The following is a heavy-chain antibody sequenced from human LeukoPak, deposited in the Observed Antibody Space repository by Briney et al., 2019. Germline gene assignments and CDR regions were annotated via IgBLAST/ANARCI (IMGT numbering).Heavy chain of an antibody. Sequence: GGSLRLSCAASGFTFSSYEMNWVRQAPGKGLDWVSSIDYSGGATYYADSVKGRFTISRDNSNNTLYLQMNSLRVEDTAVYYCAKLGTSSGLSDDWSQGTLVTVSS. CDR2: IDYSGGAT. J-gene: IGHJ4*02. V-gene: IGHV3-23*01. CDR1: GFTFSSYE. CDR3: AKLGTSSGLSDD. D-gene: IGHD7-27*01.